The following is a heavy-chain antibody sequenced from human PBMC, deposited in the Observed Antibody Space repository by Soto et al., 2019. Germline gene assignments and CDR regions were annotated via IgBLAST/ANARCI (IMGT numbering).Heavy chain of an antibody. V-gene: IGHV4-31*03. CDR1: GDSINSALYS. CDR3: ARARSVSPPLYYFDD. CDR2: LFYSGIT. Sequence: KPSETLSLTCSVAGDSINSALYSWNWIRQPPGKGLEWIGSLFYSGITSYSPSLRSRLTLSVDKSKNQFSLTLRSVTAADTALYFCARARSVSPPLYYFDDWGLGTLVTVSS. D-gene: IGHD3-16*01. J-gene: IGHJ4*02.